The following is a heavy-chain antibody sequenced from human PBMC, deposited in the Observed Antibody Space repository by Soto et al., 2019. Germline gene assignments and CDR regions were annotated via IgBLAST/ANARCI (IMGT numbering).Heavy chain of an antibody. CDR2: VFYTGFT. Sequence: SETLSLTCAVSGGSISGSYYYWAWLRPSPGQGPEWIGSVFYTGFTSSNPSLESRVSVSVDTSKSQFSLKLSAVTAADTAVYYCARPELMAGMAGPNPIYNWFDPWGQGARVTVS. D-gene: IGHD6-13*01. CDR1: GGSISGSYYY. J-gene: IGHJ5*02. V-gene: IGHV4-39*01. CDR3: ARPELMAGMAGPNPIYNWFDP.